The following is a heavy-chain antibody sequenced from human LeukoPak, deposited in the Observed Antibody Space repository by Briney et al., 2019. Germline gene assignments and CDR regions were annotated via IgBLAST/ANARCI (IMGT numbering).Heavy chain of an antibody. CDR1: GGSISSYY. Sequence: SETLSLTCTVSGGSISSYYWSRIRQPPGKGLEWIGCIYYSGSTNYNPSLKSRVTISVDTSKNQFSLKLSSVTAADTAVYYCARHGSYYDFWSGYPFDYWGQGTLVTVSS. CDR2: IYYSGST. D-gene: IGHD3-3*01. CDR3: ARHGSYYDFWSGYPFDY. V-gene: IGHV4-59*08. J-gene: IGHJ4*02.